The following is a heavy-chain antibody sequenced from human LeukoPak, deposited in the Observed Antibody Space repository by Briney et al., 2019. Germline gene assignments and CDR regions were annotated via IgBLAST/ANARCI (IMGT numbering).Heavy chain of an antibody. D-gene: IGHD3-16*01. CDR3: ARDRLRLGELFRLFDY. CDR2: ISDSGGNT. Sequence: PGGSLRLSCAASGFTFNTYAMSWVRQAPWERLQWVSGISDSGGNTCYADSVRGRFTISRDNSKNTLYLQMNSLRAEDTAVYYCARDRLRLGELFRLFDYWGQGTLVTVSS. J-gene: IGHJ4*02. V-gene: IGHV3-23*01. CDR1: GFTFNTYA.